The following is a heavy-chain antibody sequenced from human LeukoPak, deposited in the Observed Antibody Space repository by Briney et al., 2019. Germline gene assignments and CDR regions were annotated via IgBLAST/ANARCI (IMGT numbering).Heavy chain of an antibody. Sequence: GESLNISCQGSGYSFSTYWIGWVRQLPGEGLEWMGVIYPDDSDTRYSPSFQGQVTISADRSIRTAYLQWTSLKASDTAMYYCARQRGSSGTINWLDPWGQGTLVTVSS. D-gene: IGHD3-10*01. CDR2: IYPDDSDT. J-gene: IGHJ5*02. V-gene: IGHV5-51*01. CDR3: ARQRGSSGTINWLDP. CDR1: GYSFSTYW.